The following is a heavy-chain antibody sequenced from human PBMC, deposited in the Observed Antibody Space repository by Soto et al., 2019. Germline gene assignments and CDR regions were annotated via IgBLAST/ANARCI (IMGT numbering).Heavy chain of an antibody. CDR2: IYYSGST. CDR1: GGSISSGGYY. Sequence: QVQLQESGPGLVKPSQTLSLTCTVSGGSISSGGYYWSWIRQYPGKGLEWIGYIYYSGSTYYNPSLKSRVTISVDTSKNQFSLKLSSVTAADTAVYYCARFYMVRGVMGAFDIWGQGTMVTVSS. J-gene: IGHJ3*02. D-gene: IGHD3-10*01. V-gene: IGHV4-31*03. CDR3: ARFYMVRGVMGAFDI.